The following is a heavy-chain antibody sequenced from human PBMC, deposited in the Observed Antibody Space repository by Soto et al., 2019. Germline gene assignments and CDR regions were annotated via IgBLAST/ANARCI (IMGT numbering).Heavy chain of an antibody. CDR2: IKQDESEK. J-gene: IGHJ4*02. V-gene: IGHV3-7*03. CDR3: SGAESPDTAYFSLY. Sequence: PGGSLRLSCVTYGLTFTDYWMSWVRQAPGKGLEWVANIKQDESEKNYLDSVKGRFTISRDNAKNSLYLQMNSLNIEDSAVYYCSGAESPDTAYFSLYWGQGTPVTVSS. D-gene: IGHD1-26*01. CDR1: GLTFTDYW.